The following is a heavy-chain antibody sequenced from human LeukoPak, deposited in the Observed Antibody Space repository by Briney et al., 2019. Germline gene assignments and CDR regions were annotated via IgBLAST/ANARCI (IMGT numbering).Heavy chain of an antibody. CDR3: ARNPYDFWSGYFTHHFDY. CDR1: GGSFSGYY. J-gene: IGHJ4*02. CDR2: INHSRST. D-gene: IGHD3-3*01. V-gene: IGHV4-34*01. Sequence: SETLSLTCAVYGGSFSGYYWSWIRQPPGKGLEWIGEINHSRSTNYNPSLKSRVTISADTSKNQFSLKLSSVTAADTAVYYCARNPYDFWSGYFTHHFDYWGQGTLVTVSS.